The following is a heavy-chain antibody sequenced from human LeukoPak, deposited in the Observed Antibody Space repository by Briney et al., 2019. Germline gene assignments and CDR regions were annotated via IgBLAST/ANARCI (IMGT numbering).Heavy chain of an antibody. CDR1: GGSISSYY. D-gene: IGHD6-19*01. Sequence: KPSETLSLTCTVSGGSISSYYWSWIRQPAGKGLEWIGRIYTSGSTNYNPSLKSRVTMSVDTSKNQFSPKLSSVTAADTAVYYCASSFTGYSSGWYLSIWGQGTLVTVSS. J-gene: IGHJ4*02. CDR2: IYTSGST. V-gene: IGHV4-4*07. CDR3: ASSFTGYSSGWYLSI.